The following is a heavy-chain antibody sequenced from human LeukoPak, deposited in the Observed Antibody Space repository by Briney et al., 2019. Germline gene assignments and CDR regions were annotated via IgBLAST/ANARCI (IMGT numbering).Heavy chain of an antibody. Sequence: SETLSLTCTVSGGSISSSSYYWGWIRQPPGKGLEWIGSIYYSGSTYYNPSLKSRVTISVDTSKNQFSLKLSSVTAADTAVYYCAREMRRITMVRGVIYYDYWGQGTLVTVSP. CDR3: AREMRRITMVRGVIYYDY. D-gene: IGHD3-10*01. CDR2: IYYSGST. J-gene: IGHJ4*02. V-gene: IGHV4-39*07. CDR1: GGSISSSSYY.